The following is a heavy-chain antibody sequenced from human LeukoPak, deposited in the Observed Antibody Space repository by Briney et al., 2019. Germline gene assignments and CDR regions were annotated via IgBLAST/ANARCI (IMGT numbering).Heavy chain of an antibody. D-gene: IGHD4-11*01. CDR2: IIPILGIA. V-gene: IGHV1-69*04. CDR3: ARDPVSVTASTNY. Sequence: ASVKVSCKASGGTFSSYAISWVRQAPGQGLEWMGRIIPILGIANYAQKFQGRVTITADKSTSTAYVELSSLRSEDTAVYYCARDPVSVTASTNYWGQGTLVTVSS. J-gene: IGHJ4*02. CDR1: GGTFSSYA.